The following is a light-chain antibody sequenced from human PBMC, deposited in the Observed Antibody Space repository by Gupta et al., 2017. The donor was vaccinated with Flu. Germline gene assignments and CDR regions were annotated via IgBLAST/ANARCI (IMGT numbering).Light chain of an antibody. J-gene: IGKJ4*01. CDR3: QQRSNWLT. Sequence: EIVLTQSQATLSLSPGERATLSCRASQSVSSYLAWYQQKPGQAPRLLIYDASNRATGIPARFSGSGSGTDFTLTISNLEPEDFAVYYCQQRSNWLTFGGGTKVEIK. CDR2: DAS. CDR1: QSVSSY. V-gene: IGKV3-11*01.